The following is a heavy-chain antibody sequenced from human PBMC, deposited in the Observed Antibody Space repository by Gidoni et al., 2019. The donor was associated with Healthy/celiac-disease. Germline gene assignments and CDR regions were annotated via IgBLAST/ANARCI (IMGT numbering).Heavy chain of an antibody. V-gene: IGHV1-24*01. D-gene: IGHD2-21*02. Sequence: QVQLVQSGAEVKKPGASVKVTCKVSGYTLTGLSMHWVRQAPGKGLEWMGGFDPEDGATIYAQKSQGRVTMTEDTSTDTAYMELSSLSSEDTAVYYCATGFKYCGGDCDQTPFDYWGQGTLVTVSS. J-gene: IGHJ4*02. CDR2: FDPEDGAT. CDR1: GYTLTGLS. CDR3: ATGFKYCGGDCDQTPFDY.